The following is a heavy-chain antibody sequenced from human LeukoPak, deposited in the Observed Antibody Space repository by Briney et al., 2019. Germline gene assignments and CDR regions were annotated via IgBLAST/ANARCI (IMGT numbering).Heavy chain of an antibody. D-gene: IGHD5-18*01. CDR1: DGSISSGSYY. J-gene: IGHJ4*02. Sequence: SETLSLTCTVSDGSISSGSYYWSWIRQPAGKGLEWIGRIYTSGSTNYNPSLKSRVTISVDTSKNQFSLKLSSVTAADTAVYYCARLRYSYGFFDYWGQGTLVTVSS. V-gene: IGHV4-61*02. CDR3: ARLRYSYGFFDY. CDR2: IYTSGST.